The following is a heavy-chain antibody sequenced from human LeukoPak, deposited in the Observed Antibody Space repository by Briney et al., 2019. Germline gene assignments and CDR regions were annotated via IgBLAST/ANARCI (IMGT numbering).Heavy chain of an antibody. Sequence: PSETLSLTCTVSGGSISSGGYYWSWIRQPPGKGLEWIGYIYHSGSTYYNPSLKSRVTISVDRSKNQFSLKLSSVTAADTAVYYCARDFPDDAFDIWGQGTMVTVSS. CDR1: GGSISSGGYY. V-gene: IGHV4-30-2*01. J-gene: IGHJ3*02. CDR2: IYHSGST. CDR3: ARDFPDDAFDI.